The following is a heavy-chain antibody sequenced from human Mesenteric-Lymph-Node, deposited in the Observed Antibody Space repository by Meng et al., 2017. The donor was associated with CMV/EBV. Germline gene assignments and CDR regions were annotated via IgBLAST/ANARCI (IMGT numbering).Heavy chain of an antibody. J-gene: IGHJ5*02. V-gene: IGHV3-30*02. CDR3: AKDGGFSITAAGTWFDP. CDR1: FTLGRDG. CDR2: IRYDGSNA. D-gene: IGHD6-13*01. Sequence: FTLGRDGMNWVSQAPGKGLEWVAFIRYDGSNAYYEDYVKGRFTISRDNSKNTVFLQMNSLRAEDTAVYYCAKDGGFSITAAGTWFDPWGQGTLVTVSS.